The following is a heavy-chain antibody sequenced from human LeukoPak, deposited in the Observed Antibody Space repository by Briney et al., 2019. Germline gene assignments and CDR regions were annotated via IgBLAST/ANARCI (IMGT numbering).Heavy chain of an antibody. CDR1: GYTFTDHH. D-gene: IGHD1-14*01. CDR2: VDPKSGGT. V-gene: IGHV1-2*02. CDR3: ATETWYFAS. Sequence: PVASVKVSCKTPGYTFTDHHMHWVRQAPGQGLEWMGRVDPKSGGTIYAQNFQGRVAMTSDTSTSTASMEVSSLKSDDTAVYYCATETWYFASWGQGTLVTVSS. J-gene: IGHJ4*02.